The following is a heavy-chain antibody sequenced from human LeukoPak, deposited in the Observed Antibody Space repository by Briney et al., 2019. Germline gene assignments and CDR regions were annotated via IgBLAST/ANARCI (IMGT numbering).Heavy chain of an antibody. J-gene: IGHJ5*02. CDR1: GGSISSGGYY. CDR2: IYYSGST. Sequence: SETLSLTCTVSGGSISSGGYYWGWIRQHPGKGLEWIGYIYYSGSTYYNPSLKSRVTISVVTSKNQFSLKLSSVTAADTAVYYCARMYYYDSSGYPAGWFDPWGQGTLVTVSS. D-gene: IGHD3-22*01. V-gene: IGHV4-31*03. CDR3: ARMYYYDSSGYPAGWFDP.